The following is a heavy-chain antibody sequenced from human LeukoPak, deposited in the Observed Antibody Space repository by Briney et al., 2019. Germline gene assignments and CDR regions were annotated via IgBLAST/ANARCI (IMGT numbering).Heavy chain of an antibody. CDR3: ARRYCSSTSCPIDY. V-gene: IGHV4-34*01. J-gene: IGHJ4*02. D-gene: IGHD2-2*01. CDR2: IYHSGST. Sequence: SETLSLTCAVYGGSFSGYYWGWIRQPPGKGLEWIGYIYHSGSTYYNPSLKSRVTISVDRSKNQFSLKLSSVTAADTAVYYCARRYCSSTSCPIDYWGQGTLVTVSS. CDR1: GGSFSGYY.